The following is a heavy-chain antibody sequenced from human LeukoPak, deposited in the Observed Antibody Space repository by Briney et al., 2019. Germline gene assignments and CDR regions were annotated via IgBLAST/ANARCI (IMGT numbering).Heavy chain of an antibody. CDR3: ARVPLAGSSVLDFDY. CDR1: GGTFSSYA. J-gene: IGHJ4*02. D-gene: IGHD1-1*01. Sequence: ASVKVSCKASGGTFSSYAISWVRQAPGQGLEWMGRIIPILGTANYAQKFQGRVTITADKSTSTAYMELSSLRSEDTAVYYCARVPLAGSSVLDFDYWGQGTLVTVSS. V-gene: IGHV1-69*04. CDR2: IIPILGTA.